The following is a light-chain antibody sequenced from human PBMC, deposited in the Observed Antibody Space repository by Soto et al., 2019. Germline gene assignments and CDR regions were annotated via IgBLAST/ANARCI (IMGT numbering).Light chain of an antibody. CDR1: NIRGRS. CDR3: QLWDSSSDHYV. Sequence: SYELTQPPSVSVAPGQTARISCGGSNIRGRSVHWYQQKPGQAPVLVVYDDSDRPSGIPDRFSGSNSGNSATLTIRRVEAGDEADYSCQLWDSSSDHYVFGSGTKVTV. J-gene: IGLJ1*01. V-gene: IGLV3-21*02. CDR2: DDS.